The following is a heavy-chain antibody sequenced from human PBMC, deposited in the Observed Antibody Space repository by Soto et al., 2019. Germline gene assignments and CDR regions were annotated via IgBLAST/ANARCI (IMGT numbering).Heavy chain of an antibody. J-gene: IGHJ5*02. D-gene: IGHD3-22*01. Sequence: GASVKVSCKASGYTFTSYAMHWVRQAPGQRLEWMGWINAGNGNTKYSQKFQGRVTITRDTSASTAYMELSSLRSEDTAVYYCARGLEYYDSSPRRFDPWGQGTLVTVS. CDR1: GYTFTSYA. CDR2: INAGNGNT. CDR3: ARGLEYYDSSPRRFDP. V-gene: IGHV1-3*01.